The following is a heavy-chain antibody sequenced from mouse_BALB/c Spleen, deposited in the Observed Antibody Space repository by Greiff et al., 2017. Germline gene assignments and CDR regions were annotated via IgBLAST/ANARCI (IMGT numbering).Heavy chain of an antibody. CDR2: INSNGGST. D-gene: IGHD1-2*01. CDR3: ARVTTAYYAMDY. Sequence: EVMLVESGGGLVQPGGSLKLSCAASGFTFSSYGMSWVRQTPDKRLELVATINSNGGSTYYPDSVKGRFTISRDNAKNTLYLQMSSLKSEDTAMYYCARVTTAYYAMDYWGQGTSVTVSS. J-gene: IGHJ4*01. V-gene: IGHV5-6-3*01. CDR1: GFTFSSYG.